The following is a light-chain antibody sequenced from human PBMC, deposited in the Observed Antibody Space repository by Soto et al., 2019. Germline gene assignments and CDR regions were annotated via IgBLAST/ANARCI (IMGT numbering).Light chain of an antibody. V-gene: IGLV2-14*01. CDR2: EVT. CDR3: SSYTSSSTLDV. J-gene: IGLJ1*01. Sequence: QSALTQPASVSGSPGQSITISCTGTSSDVAGYNYVSWYQHHPGKAPKLMIYEVTNRPSGVSNRFSGSKSGNTASLIISGLQAEDEADYYCSSYTSSSTLDVFGTGTKLTVL. CDR1: SSDVAGYNY.